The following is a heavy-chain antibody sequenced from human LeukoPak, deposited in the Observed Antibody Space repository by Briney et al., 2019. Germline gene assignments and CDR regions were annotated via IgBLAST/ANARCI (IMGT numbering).Heavy chain of an antibody. Sequence: GGSPGLSCAASGFTFSSYEMNWVRQAPGKGLEWVSYISSSGSTIYYADSVKGRFTISRDNAKNSLYLQMNSLRAEDTAVYYCARVGYGDYYYYGMDVWGQGTTVTVSS. CDR1: GFTFSSYE. V-gene: IGHV3-48*03. CDR3: ARVGYGDYYYYGMDV. CDR2: ISSSGSTI. D-gene: IGHD4-17*01. J-gene: IGHJ6*02.